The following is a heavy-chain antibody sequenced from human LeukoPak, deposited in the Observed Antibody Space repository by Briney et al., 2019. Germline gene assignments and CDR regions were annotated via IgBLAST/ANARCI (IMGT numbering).Heavy chain of an antibody. CDR3: ARGKTMVYCGGDCYRFDN. V-gene: IGHV1-46*01. J-gene: IGHJ4*02. CDR2: INPSGGST. D-gene: IGHD2-21*02. Sequence: ASVKVSCKASGYTFTSYYMHWVRQAPGQGLEWMGIINPSGGSTSYAQKFQGRVTMTRDTSISTAYMELSRLLSGDTAVYYCARGKTMVYCGGDCYRFDNWGQGTLVTVPS. CDR1: GYTFTSYY.